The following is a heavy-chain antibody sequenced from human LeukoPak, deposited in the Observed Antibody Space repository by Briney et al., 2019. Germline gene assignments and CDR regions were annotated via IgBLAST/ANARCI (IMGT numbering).Heavy chain of an antibody. CDR2: IFPGDSHT. V-gene: IGHV5-51*01. CDR1: EYSFTIYW. CDR3: ARHRDSSSWSPFDY. D-gene: IGHD2-2*01. J-gene: IGHJ4*02. Sequence: GESLKISCRGSEYSFTIYWIGWVRQMPGKGLEWMGIIFPGDSHTTYSPSFQGQVTISADKSISTAYLHWSSLKASDTAMYYCARHRDSSSWSPFDYWSQGTLVTVSS.